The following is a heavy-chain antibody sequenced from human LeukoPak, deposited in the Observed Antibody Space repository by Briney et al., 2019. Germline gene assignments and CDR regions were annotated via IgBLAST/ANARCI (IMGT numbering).Heavy chain of an antibody. D-gene: IGHD6-19*01. V-gene: IGHV1-2*06. J-gene: IGHJ6*02. CDR1: GYTFTGYY. CDR3: ARDGREQWLVPGYYYGMDV. CDR2: INSNSGGT. Sequence: ASVKVSCKASGYTFTGYYMYWVRQAPGQGLEWMGRINSNSGGTNYAQKFQGRVTITRDTSASTAYMELSSLRSEDTAVYYCARDGREQWLVPGYYYGMDVWGQGTTVTVSS.